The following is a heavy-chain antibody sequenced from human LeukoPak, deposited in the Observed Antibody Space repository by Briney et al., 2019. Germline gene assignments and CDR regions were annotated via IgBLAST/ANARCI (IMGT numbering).Heavy chain of an antibody. CDR3: TKDRAAYSSNFEF. Sequence: GGSLRLSCAASGFTFSNYGMHWVRQAPGRGLEWVAVISYDGRDKNHADSVKGRFTISRDNSKNTLYLQMNSLRAEDTAVFYCTKDRAAYSSNFEFWGQGTLVTVSS. V-gene: IGHV3-30*18. D-gene: IGHD2-2*01. CDR2: ISYDGRDK. CDR1: GFTFSNYG. J-gene: IGHJ4*02.